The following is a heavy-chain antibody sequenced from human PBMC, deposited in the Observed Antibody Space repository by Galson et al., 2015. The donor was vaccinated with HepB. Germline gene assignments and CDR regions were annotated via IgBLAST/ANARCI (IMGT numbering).Heavy chain of an antibody. V-gene: IGHV3-48*02. Sequence: SLRLSCAASGFTFSSYSMNWVRQAPGKGLEWVSYISSSSSTIYYADSVKGRFTISRDNAKNSLYLQMNSLRDEDTAMYYCAREERSSTLLWYGMDVWGQGTTVTVSS. CDR1: GFTFSSYS. J-gene: IGHJ6*02. CDR2: ISSSSSTI. CDR3: AREERSSTLLWYGMDV. D-gene: IGHD1-1*01.